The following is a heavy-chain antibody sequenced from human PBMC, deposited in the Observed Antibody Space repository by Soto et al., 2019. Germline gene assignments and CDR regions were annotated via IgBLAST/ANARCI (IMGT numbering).Heavy chain of an antibody. J-gene: IGHJ6*02. Sequence: SETLSLTCTVSGGSISSYYWSWIRQPPGKGLEWIGYIYYSGSTNYNPSLKSRVTISVDTSKNQFSLKLSSVTAADTAVYYCARDRVVVVAATRYYYYDMDVWGQGTTVTVSS. CDR2: IYYSGST. V-gene: IGHV4-59*01. CDR3: ARDRVVVVAATRYYYYDMDV. CDR1: GGSISSYY. D-gene: IGHD2-15*01.